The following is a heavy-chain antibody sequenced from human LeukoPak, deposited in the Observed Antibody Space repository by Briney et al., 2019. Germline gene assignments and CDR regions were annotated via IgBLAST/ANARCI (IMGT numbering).Heavy chain of an antibody. D-gene: IGHD5-18*01. J-gene: IGHJ4*02. V-gene: IGHV3-21*01. CDR1: GFTFSSYS. Sequence: KSGGSLRLSCAASGFTFSSYSMNWVRQAPGKGLEWVSSISSSSSYIYYADSVKGRFTISRDNAKNSLYLQMNSLRAEDTAVYYCARFSDTAMVIDYWGQGTLATVSS. CDR2: ISSSSSYI. CDR3: ARFSDTAMVIDY.